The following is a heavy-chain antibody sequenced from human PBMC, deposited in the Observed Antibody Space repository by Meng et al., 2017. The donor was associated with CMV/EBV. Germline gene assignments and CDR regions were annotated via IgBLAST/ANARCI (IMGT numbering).Heavy chain of an antibody. Sequence: GESLKISCAASGFTFSSYAMSWVCQAPGKGLEWVSAISGSGGSTYYADSVKGRFTISRDNSKNTLYLQMNSLRAEDTAVYYCAKDRTVAGKYYFDYWGQGTLVTVSS. D-gene: IGHD6-19*01. CDR3: AKDRTVAGKYYFDY. CDR1: GFTFSSYA. CDR2: ISGSGGST. V-gene: IGHV3-23*01. J-gene: IGHJ4*02.